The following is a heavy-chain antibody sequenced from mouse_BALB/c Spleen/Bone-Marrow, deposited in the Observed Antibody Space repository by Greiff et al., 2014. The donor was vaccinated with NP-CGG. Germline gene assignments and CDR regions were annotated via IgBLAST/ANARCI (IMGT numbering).Heavy chain of an antibody. CDR2: INPGSGGI. Sequence: VQLVESGAELVRPGTSVKVSCKASGYAFTNYWIEWIKQRPGQGLEWIGVINPGSGGINYNEKFKGKATLTADKSSSTAYMQLSSLTSDDSAVYFCARELVRGMDYWGQGTSATVSS. CDR3: ARELVRGMDY. V-gene: IGHV1-54*01. D-gene: IGHD1-1*01. J-gene: IGHJ4*01. CDR1: GYAFTNYW.